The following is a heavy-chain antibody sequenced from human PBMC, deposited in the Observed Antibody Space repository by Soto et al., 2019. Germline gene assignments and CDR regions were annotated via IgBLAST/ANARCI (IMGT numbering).Heavy chain of an antibody. D-gene: IGHD6-19*01. CDR3: ARVEAVAGLYNYHGLDV. Sequence: QVQLVQSGAEVKKPGSSVKVSCKVSGGTFSNYAIDWVRLAPGHGLEWMGGIVPIFGTTYYTQKFQGRATIIADDSTTTAYLEMSSLRSEDTAIYYCARVEAVAGLYNYHGLDVWGQGTMVTVSS. V-gene: IGHV1-69*12. CDR1: GGTFSNYA. CDR2: IVPIFGTT. J-gene: IGHJ6*02.